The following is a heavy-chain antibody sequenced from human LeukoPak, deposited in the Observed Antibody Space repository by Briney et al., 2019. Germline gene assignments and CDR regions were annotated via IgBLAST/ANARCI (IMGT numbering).Heavy chain of an antibody. CDR1: GFTFSSYW. CDR2: IKPDGSDK. CDR3: AELGITMIGGV. V-gene: IGHV3-7*01. J-gene: IGHJ6*04. D-gene: IGHD3-10*02. Sequence: GGSLRLSCAASGFTFSSYWMSWVRQAPGKGLEWVANIKPDGSDKYFVDSVKGRFTISRDNSQNSLYLQMNSLRAEDTAVYYCAELGITMIGGVWGKGTTVTTSS.